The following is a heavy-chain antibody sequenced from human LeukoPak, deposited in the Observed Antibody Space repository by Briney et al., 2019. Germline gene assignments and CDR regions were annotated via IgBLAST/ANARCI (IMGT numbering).Heavy chain of an antibody. CDR3: ARDFVRTTVYMDV. V-gene: IGHV1-8*01. Sequence: ASVTFSCKASGYTFTTYDINWVRQATGQGLEWMGWMNPNSGNTGYAQKFQGRVTMTRNTSISTAYMELSSLRSEDTAVYYCARDFVRTTVYMDVWGKGTTVTISS. D-gene: IGHD3-10*02. CDR2: MNPNSGNT. CDR1: GYTFTTYD. J-gene: IGHJ6*03.